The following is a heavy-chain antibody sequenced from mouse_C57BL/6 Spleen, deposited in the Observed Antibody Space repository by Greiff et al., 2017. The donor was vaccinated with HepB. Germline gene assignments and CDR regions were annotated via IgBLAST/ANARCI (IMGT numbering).Heavy chain of an antibody. D-gene: IGHD3-2*02. CDR1: GYTFTDYN. CDR3: ARGDSSGYEFAY. Sequence: EVQLQESGPELVKPGASVKMSCKASGYTFTDYNMHWVKQSHGKSLEWIGYINPNNGGTSYNQKFKGKATFTVNKSSSTAYMELRSLTSEDSAVYYCARGDSSGYEFAYWGQGTLVTVSA. CDR2: INPNNGGT. V-gene: IGHV1-22*01. J-gene: IGHJ3*01.